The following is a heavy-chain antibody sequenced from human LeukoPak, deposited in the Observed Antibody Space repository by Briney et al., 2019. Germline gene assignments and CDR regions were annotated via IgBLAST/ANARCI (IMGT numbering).Heavy chain of an antibody. Sequence: GASVKVSCKASGYTLTSHYMHWVRQAAGQGLEWMGRINPSGGSASYAQKFQGRVTMTRNTSTSTVFMELSSLTFDDTAVYYCARFTGVGIDYWGQGTRVTVPS. CDR1: GYTLTSHY. V-gene: IGHV1-46*01. CDR2: INPSGGSA. J-gene: IGHJ4*02. D-gene: IGHD2-8*02. CDR3: ARFTGVGIDY.